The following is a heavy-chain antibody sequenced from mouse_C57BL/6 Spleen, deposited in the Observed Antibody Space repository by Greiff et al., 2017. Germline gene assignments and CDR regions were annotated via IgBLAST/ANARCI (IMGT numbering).Heavy chain of an antibody. CDR2: INPNNGGT. CDR3: ANSNYGRYFDV. CDR1: GYTFTDYN. J-gene: IGHJ1*03. V-gene: IGHV1-22*01. Sequence: EVQLQQSGPELVKPGASVKMSCKASGYTFTDYNMHWVKQSHGKSLEWIGYINPNNGGTSYNQKFKGKATLTVNKSSSTAYMELRSLTSEDSAVYYCANSNYGRYFDVWGTGTTVTVSS. D-gene: IGHD2-5*01.